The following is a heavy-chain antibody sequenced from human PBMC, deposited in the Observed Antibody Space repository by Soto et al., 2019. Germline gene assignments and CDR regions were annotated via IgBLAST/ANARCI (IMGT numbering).Heavy chain of an antibody. CDR2: IYSIGST. J-gene: IGHJ6*02. D-gene: IGHD6-13*01. CDR1: GGSISSSSY. V-gene: IGHV4-39*01. Sequence: QLQLQESGPGLVKPSETLSLTCTVSGGSISSSSYWCWIRQPAGKGLEWIGSIYSIGSTYYNPSLKSRVTISVDTSKNQFALKMSSVTAADTAVYYCRSSSRYSTDVWCQGTTVTVSS. CDR3: RSSSRYSTDV.